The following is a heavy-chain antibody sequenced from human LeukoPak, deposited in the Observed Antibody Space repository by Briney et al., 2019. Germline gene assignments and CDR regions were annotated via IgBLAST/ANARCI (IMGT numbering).Heavy chain of an antibody. D-gene: IGHD3-22*01. V-gene: IGHV3-30*18. Sequence: GGSLRLSCAVSGCTFRSYGMHWVRQAPGKGLEWVAVISYDGSNKYYADSVKGRFTISRDNSKNTLYLQMNSLSAEDTAVYYCANARGIYYASTYYFDYWGQGTLVTVSS. CDR1: GCTFRSYG. CDR2: ISYDGSNK. J-gene: IGHJ4*02. CDR3: ANARGIYYASTYYFDY.